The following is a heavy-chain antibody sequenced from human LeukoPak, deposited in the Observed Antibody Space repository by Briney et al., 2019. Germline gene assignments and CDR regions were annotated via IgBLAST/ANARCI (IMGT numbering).Heavy chain of an antibody. CDR1: GGTFSSYA. D-gene: IGHD3-16*01. Sequence: VASVKVSCKASGGTFSSYAISWVRQAPGQGLEWMGGIIPIFGTANYAQKFQGRVTMTRNTSISTAYMELSSLRSEDTAVYYCARVRFGWRFDPWGQGTLVTVSS. J-gene: IGHJ5*02. CDR2: IIPIFGTA. V-gene: IGHV1-69*05. CDR3: ARVRFGWRFDP.